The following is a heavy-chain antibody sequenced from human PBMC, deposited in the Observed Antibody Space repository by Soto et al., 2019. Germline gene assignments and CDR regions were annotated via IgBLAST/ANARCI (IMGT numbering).Heavy chain of an antibody. CDR3: ARRDDSTSSPYYAMDV. J-gene: IGHJ6*02. CDR1: AYSFTSYW. Sequence: GESLKISCKDSAYSFTSYWISWVRQLPRKGLEWMGKIDPSDSYTSYSPSFQDHVTISVDKSVSTAYLQWSRLKASDTAIYYCARRDDSTSSPYYAMDVWGQGTTVTVSS. V-gene: IGHV5-10-1*01. CDR2: IDPSDSYT. D-gene: IGHD3-16*01.